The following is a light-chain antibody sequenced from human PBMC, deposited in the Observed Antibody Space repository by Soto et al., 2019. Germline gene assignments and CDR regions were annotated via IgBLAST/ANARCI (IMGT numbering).Light chain of an antibody. J-gene: IGKJ1*01. CDR2: WAS. V-gene: IGKV4-1*01. CDR3: QQYYSTPWT. CDR1: QRVLLSSNNKNY. Sequence: DIVMTQSPDSLAVSLGERATINCKSSQRVLLSSNNKNYLAWFQQKPGQPPKLLIYWASTRESGVPDRFSGSGSGTDFTLTISSLQAEDVAVYYCQQYYSTPWTFGQGTKVVIK.